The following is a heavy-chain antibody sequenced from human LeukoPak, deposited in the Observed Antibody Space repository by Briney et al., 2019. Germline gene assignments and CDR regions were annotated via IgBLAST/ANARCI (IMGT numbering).Heavy chain of an antibody. CDR1: GFTVSTNY. J-gene: IGHJ4*02. D-gene: IGHD2-8*01. Sequence: GGSLRLSCAASGFTVSTNYMTWVRQAPGKGLEWVSVIYGGGSTFYADSVKGRFTVSRDNSKNTLYLQMNSLRAEDTAVYYCARAPGPSRTSGAPGDWGQGTLLTVSS. V-gene: IGHV3-53*01. CDR3: ARAPGPSRTSGAPGD. CDR2: IYGGGST.